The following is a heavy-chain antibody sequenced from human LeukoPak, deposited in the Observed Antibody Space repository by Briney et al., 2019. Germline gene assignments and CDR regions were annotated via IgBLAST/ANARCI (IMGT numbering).Heavy chain of an antibody. J-gene: IGHJ4*02. CDR3: APSFYDGSGYYFDY. D-gene: IGHD3-22*01. V-gene: IGHV1-2*02. CDR1: GYTFTGYY. Sequence: ASVKVSCKASGYTFTGYYMHWVRQAPGQGLEWMGWINPNSGGTNYAQKFQGRVTMTRDTSISTAYMELSRLRSDDTAVYYGAPSFYDGSGYYFDYWGQGTLVTVSS. CDR2: INPNSGGT.